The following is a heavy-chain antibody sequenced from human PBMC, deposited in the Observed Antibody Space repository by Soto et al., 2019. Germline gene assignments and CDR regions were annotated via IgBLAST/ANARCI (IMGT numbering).Heavy chain of an antibody. V-gene: IGHV3-23*01. CDR2: ISGGGVDT. J-gene: IGHJ5*02. D-gene: IGHD6-19*01. Sequence: EVQLLESGGGLVQPGGSLRLSCAVSGFTFSSYAMSWVRQAPGKGLEWVSAISGGGVDTYYADSVKGRFTISRDNSKNTLYLQMNSLRAEATAVYYCAKDGFSLSVNWFDPWGQGTLVTVSS. CDR1: GFTFSSYA. CDR3: AKDGFSLSVNWFDP.